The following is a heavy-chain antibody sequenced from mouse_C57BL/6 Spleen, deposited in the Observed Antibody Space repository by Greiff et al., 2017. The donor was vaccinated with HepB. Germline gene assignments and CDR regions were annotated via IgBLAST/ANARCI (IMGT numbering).Heavy chain of an antibody. V-gene: IGHV1-4*01. CDR3: ARHYGNYGAMDY. J-gene: IGHJ4*01. CDR2: INPSSGYT. D-gene: IGHD2-1*01. CDR1: GYTFTSYT. Sequence: VQLQESGAELARPGASVKMSCKASGYTFTSYTMHWVKQRPGQGLEWIGYINPSSGYTKYNQKFKDKATLTADKSSSTAYMQLSSLTSEDSAVYYCARHYGNYGAMDYWGQGTSVTVSS.